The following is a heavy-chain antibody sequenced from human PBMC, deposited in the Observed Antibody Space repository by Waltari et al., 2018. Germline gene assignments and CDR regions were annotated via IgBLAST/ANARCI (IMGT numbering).Heavy chain of an antibody. CDR3: ARGGILVGATFDY. V-gene: IGHV4-39*07. D-gene: IGHD1-26*01. CDR2: IYYSGST. J-gene: IGHJ4*02. CDR1: GGSISSSSYY. Sequence: QLQLQESGPGLVKPSETLSLTCTVAGGSISSSSYYWGWIRQPPGKGLEWIGSIYYSGSTYYNPSLKSRVTISVDTSKNQFSLKLSSVTAADTAVYYCARGGILVGATFDYWGQGTLVTVSS.